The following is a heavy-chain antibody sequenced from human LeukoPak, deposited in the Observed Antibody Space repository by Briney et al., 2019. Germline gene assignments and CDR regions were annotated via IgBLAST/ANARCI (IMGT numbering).Heavy chain of an antibody. V-gene: IGHV4-34*01. D-gene: IGHD6-19*01. CDR3: ASLSIAVAGKADY. CDR2: INHSGST. CDR1: GGSFSGYY. Sequence: SETLSLTCAVYGGSFSGYYWSWIRQPPGKGLEWIGEINHSGSTNYNPSLKSRVTISVDTSKNQFSLKLSSVTAADTAVYYCASLSIAVAGKADYWGQGTLVTVPS. J-gene: IGHJ4*02.